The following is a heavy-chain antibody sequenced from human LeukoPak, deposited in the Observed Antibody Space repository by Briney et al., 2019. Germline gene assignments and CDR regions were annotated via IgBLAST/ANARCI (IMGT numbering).Heavy chain of an antibody. Sequence: ASVKVSCKASGYTFTGYYMHWVRQAPGQGLEWMGWINPNSGGTNYAQKFQGRVTMTRDTSISTAYMELRSLRSDDTAVYYCARDGTYYYDSSGYYTTDYWGQGTLVTVSS. CDR1: GYTFTGYY. CDR3: ARDGTYYYDSSGYYTTDY. D-gene: IGHD3-22*01. V-gene: IGHV1-2*02. CDR2: INPNSGGT. J-gene: IGHJ4*02.